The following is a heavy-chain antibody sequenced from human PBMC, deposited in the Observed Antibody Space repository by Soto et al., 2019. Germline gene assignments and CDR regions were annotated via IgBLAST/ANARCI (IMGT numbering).Heavy chain of an antibody. J-gene: IGHJ4*02. CDR1: GFTFSDYY. CDR2: ISSSGSTI. CDR3: ARDPPIVVVVAATPYFDY. V-gene: IGHV3-11*04. Sequence: GGSLRLSCAASGFTFSDYYMSWIRQAPGKGLEWVSYISSSGSTIYYADSVKGRFTISRDNSKNTLYLQMNSLRAEDTAVYYCARDPPIVVVVAATPYFDYWGQGTLVTVSS. D-gene: IGHD2-15*01.